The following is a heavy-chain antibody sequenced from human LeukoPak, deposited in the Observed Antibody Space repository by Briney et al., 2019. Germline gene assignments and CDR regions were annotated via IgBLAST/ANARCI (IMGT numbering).Heavy chain of an antibody. J-gene: IGHJ4*02. CDR1: EFTFSSHA. D-gene: IGHD6-13*01. Sequence: RPGGSLRLSCGVSEFTFSSHAMSWVRQAPGKGLEWVSSISGSGDATSYADSVKGRFTISRDNFKSTLSLQMNSLRAEDTAVYYCTRDRIATAGTWFDYWGQGTLVTVSS. V-gene: IGHV3-23*01. CDR3: TRDRIATAGTWFDY. CDR2: ISGSGDAT.